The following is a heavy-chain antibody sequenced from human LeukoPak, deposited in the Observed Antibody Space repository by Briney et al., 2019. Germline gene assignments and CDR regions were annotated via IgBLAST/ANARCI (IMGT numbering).Heavy chain of an antibody. Sequence: GSLRLSCAASGFTFSNYNMNWVRQAPGKGLEWVSYITTSSTTTYYADSVKGRFTISRDSSKNTLYFQMNSLRAEDTAVYYCARSEQWPGYFDYWGQGTLVTVSS. CDR3: ARSEQWPGYFDY. V-gene: IGHV3-48*01. CDR2: ITTSSTTT. CDR1: GFTFSNYN. J-gene: IGHJ4*02. D-gene: IGHD6-19*01.